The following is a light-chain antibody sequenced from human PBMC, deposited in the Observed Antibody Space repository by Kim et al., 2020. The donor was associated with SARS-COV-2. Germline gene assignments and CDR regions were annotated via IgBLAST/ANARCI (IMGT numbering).Light chain of an antibody. CDR1: QSVGSN. Sequence: GSPGERATLSCRASQSVGSNLAWYHQKPGQAPRLLIYDTSTRATGVPTRFSGSGSGTEFTLTISSLQSEDFAIYYCHQYNNWPRTFGQGTKVDIK. V-gene: IGKV3-15*01. CDR3: HQYNNWPRT. CDR2: DTS. J-gene: IGKJ1*01.